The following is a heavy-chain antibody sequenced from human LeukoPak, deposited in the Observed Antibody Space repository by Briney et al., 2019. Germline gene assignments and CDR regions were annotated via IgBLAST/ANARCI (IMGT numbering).Heavy chain of an antibody. CDR1: RFTFTYYG. V-gene: IGHV3-30*18. CDR3: AKPGKRRVVTITDFDY. J-gene: IGHJ4*02. D-gene: IGHD3-22*01. CDR2: ISHDGSNK. Sequence: GSSLRLSCAASRFTFTYYGMHWVRQAPGRGREWVAVISHDGSNKYYADSVKGRSTISRDNSKNTLYLQMNSLRAEDTSVYYCAKPGKRRVVTITDFDYWGQGTLVTVSS.